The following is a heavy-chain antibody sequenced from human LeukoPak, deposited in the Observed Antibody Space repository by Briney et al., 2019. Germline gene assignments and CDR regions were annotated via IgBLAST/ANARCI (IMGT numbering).Heavy chain of an antibody. CDR3: ARDRSGYIDRPIDY. V-gene: IGHV3-48*03. J-gene: IGHJ4*02. D-gene: IGHD5-12*01. Sequence: GGSLRLSCVVSGSTFSSYEMNWVRQAPGKGLEWVSYISSSGSTKYYADSVKGRFTISRDNAKNSLYLQMNSLRAEDTAVYYCARDRSGYIDRPIDYWGQGALVTVSS. CDR2: ISSSGSTK. CDR1: GSTFSSYE.